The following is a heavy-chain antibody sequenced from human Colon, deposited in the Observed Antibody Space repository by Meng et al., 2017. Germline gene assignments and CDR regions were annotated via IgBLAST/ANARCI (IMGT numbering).Heavy chain of an antibody. D-gene: IGHD4-17*01. Sequence: SETLSLTGTVSGGSISSNYWSWIRQPPGKGLEWIGYIYYSGSTNYTPSLKSRVTISVDTSKNQFSLKLSSVSAADPAVYYCARGGVGYGDVVDYWGQGTLVTVSS. V-gene: IGHV4-59*01. J-gene: IGHJ4*02. CDR3: ARGGVGYGDVVDY. CDR1: GGSISSNY. CDR2: IYYSGST.